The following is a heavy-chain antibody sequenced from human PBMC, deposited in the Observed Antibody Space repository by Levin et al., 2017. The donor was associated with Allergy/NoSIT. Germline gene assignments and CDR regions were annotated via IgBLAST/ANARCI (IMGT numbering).Heavy chain of an antibody. CDR3: TKGHYSGVYQ. V-gene: IGHV3-53*01. Sequence: GGSLRLSCAASGFSVSTHYMTWVRQGPGKGLECVSVIYDDASTYYADSVRGRFTISRDNSKNTLSLQMNSLRDDDTAVYYCTKGHYSGVYQWGQGTLVTVYS. J-gene: IGHJ4*02. CDR2: IYDDAST. CDR1: GFSVSTHY. D-gene: IGHD2-2*01.